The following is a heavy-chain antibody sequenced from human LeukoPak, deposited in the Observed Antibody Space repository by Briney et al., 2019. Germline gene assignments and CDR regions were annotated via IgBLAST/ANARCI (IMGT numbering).Heavy chain of an antibody. CDR3: ARRVNGYYTGYFDY. CDR2: IYASGST. Sequence: LETLSLTCTVSGGSISSYYWSWIRQPPGKGLEWIGYIYASGSTNYNPSLKSRVTISVDTSKNQFSLKLSSVTAADTAVYYCARRVNGYYTGYFDYWGQGTQVTVSS. V-gene: IGHV4-4*09. D-gene: IGHD3-3*01. J-gene: IGHJ4*02. CDR1: GGSISSYY.